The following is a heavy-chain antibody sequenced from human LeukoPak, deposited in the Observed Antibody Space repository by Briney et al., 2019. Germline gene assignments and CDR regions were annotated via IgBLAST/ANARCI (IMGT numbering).Heavy chain of an antibody. CDR3: ARLTGTTGGDY. D-gene: IGHD1-7*01. CDR1: GFTFSSYS. V-gene: IGHV3-48*01. J-gene: IGHJ4*02. CDR2: ISSSSSTI. Sequence: PGGSLRLSCAASGFTFSSYSMNWVRQAPGKGLEWVSYISSSSSTIYYADSVKGRFTISRDNAKNSLYLQMNSLRAEDTAVYYCARLTGTTGGDYWGQGTLDTVSS.